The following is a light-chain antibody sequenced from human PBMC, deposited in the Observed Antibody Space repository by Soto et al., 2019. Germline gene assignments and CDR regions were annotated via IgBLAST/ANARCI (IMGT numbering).Light chain of an antibody. J-gene: IGLJ2*01. V-gene: IGLV4-69*01. CDR2: LNSDGSH. CDR3: QTWGTGIRV. CDR1: SGHSSYA. Sequence: QSVLTQSPSASASLGASVKLTCTLSSGHSSYAIAWHQQLPEKGPRFLMKLNSDGSHSKGDGIPDRFSGSSSGAERYLIISGLQSEDEADYYCQTWGTGIRVFGGGTKLTVL.